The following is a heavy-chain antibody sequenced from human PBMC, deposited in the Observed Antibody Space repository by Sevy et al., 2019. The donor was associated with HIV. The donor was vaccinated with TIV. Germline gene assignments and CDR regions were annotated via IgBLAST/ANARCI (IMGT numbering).Heavy chain of an antibody. Sequence: GGSLRLSCAVSGFTFSSAWMSWFRQTPGKRLEWVGRIERKIDGGNIYYAAPVKGRFSISRDDSENTLFLQMNSMKSEDTAVYYCATDHPPEQLVSDYWGQGTLVTVSS. D-gene: IGHD6-6*01. CDR3: ATDHPPEQLVSDY. CDR1: GFTFSSAW. CDR2: IERKIDGGNI. J-gene: IGHJ4*02. V-gene: IGHV3-15*04.